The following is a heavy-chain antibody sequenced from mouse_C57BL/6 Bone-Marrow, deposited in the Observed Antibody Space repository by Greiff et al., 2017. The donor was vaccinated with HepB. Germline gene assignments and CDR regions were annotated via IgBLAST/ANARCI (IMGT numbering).Heavy chain of an antibody. Sequence: VKLVESGPELVKPGASVKISCKASGYAFSSSWMNWVKQRPGKGLEWIGRIYPGDGDTNYNGKFKGKATLTADKSSSTAYMQLSSLTSEDSAVYFCARKGRYYGSSYGYYFDYWGQGTTLTVSS. CDR3: ARKGRYYGSSYGYYFDY. J-gene: IGHJ2*01. D-gene: IGHD1-1*01. V-gene: IGHV1-82*01. CDR1: GYAFSSSW. CDR2: IYPGDGDT.